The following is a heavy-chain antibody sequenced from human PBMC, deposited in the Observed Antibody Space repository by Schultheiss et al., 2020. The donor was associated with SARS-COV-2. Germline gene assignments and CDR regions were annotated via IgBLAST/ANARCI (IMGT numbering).Heavy chain of an antibody. CDR1: GFTFSSYA. Sequence: GGSLRLSCAASGFTFSSYAMSWVRQAPGKGLEWVSAISGSGGSTYYADSVKGRFTISRDNSKNTLYLRMNSMRAEDTAVYYCASDVLLWYGEPRYFGYWGQGTLVTVSS. D-gene: IGHD3-10*01. CDR3: ASDVLLWYGEPRYFGY. V-gene: IGHV3-23*01. CDR2: ISGSGGST. J-gene: IGHJ4*02.